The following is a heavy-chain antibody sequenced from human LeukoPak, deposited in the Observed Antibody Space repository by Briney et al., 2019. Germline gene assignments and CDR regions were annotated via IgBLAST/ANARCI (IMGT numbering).Heavy chain of an antibody. J-gene: IGHJ5*02. Sequence: ASVKVSCKASGYTFTSYDINWVRQATGQGLEWRGWMNPNSGNTGYAQKFQGRVTITRNTSISTAYMELSSLRSEDTAVYYCALLSEIVVVPAAINRVSNWFDPWGQGTLVTVSS. CDR3: ALLSEIVVVPAAINRVSNWFDP. D-gene: IGHD2-2*02. CDR1: GYTFTSYD. CDR2: MNPNSGNT. V-gene: IGHV1-8*03.